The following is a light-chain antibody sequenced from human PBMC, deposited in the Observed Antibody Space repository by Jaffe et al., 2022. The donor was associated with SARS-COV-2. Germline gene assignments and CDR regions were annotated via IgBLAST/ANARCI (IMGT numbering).Light chain of an antibody. Sequence: QSALTQPPSASGSPGRSVTISCTGTSSDVGNYDYVSWYQQHPDKAPKLMIYEVTKRPSGVPDRFSGSKSGNTASLTVSGLQPEDEADYYCSSFAGTNSVIFGGGTKLTVL. CDR3: SSFAGTNSVI. CDR1: SSDVGNYDY. J-gene: IGLJ2*01. CDR2: EVT. V-gene: IGLV2-8*01.